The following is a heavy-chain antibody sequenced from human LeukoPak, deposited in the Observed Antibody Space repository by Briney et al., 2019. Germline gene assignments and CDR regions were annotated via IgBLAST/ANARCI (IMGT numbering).Heavy chain of an antibody. V-gene: IGHV4-34*01. J-gene: IGHJ6*03. CDR1: GGSSSGYY. CDR3: ARGTHPGIVRFAELSRRYMDV. D-gene: IGHD3-10*01. CDR2: IYHSGTT. Sequence: PSETLSLTCSVYGGSSSGYYWTWIRQPPGKGLEWIGEIYHSGTTNSESSNTNPSLKSRLTMSVDTSKNQFSLRLSSVTAADTAVYYCARGTHPGIVRFAELSRRYMDVWGKGTTVTVSS.